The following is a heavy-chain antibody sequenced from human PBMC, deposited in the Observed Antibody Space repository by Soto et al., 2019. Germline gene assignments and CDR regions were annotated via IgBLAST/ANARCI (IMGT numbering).Heavy chain of an antibody. V-gene: IGHV1-18*01. CDR3: ARETPPGYSSSWYGPKVVPSWFDP. J-gene: IGHJ5*02. CDR1: GYTFTSYG. D-gene: IGHD6-13*01. Sequence: QVQLVQSGAEVKKPGASVKVSCKASGYTFTSYGISWVRQAPGQGLEWMGWISAYNGNTNYAQKLQGRVTMTTDTSTSTAYMELRSLRSDDTAVYYCARETPPGYSSSWYGPKVVPSWFDPWGQGTLVTVSS. CDR2: ISAYNGNT.